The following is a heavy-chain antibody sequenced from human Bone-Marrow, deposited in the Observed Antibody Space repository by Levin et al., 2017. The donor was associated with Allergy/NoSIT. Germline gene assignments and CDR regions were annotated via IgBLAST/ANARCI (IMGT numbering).Heavy chain of an antibody. Sequence: SETLSLTCTVSGGSVSSGSYYWSWIRQPPGMGLEWIAYIYHSGSTKYNPSLKSRVTISLDTSRNQFSLRLTSLTAADTAVYYCARGSYVGGLSFDCWGKGTLVTVSS. J-gene: IGHJ4*02. CDR2: IYHSGST. V-gene: IGHV4-61*01. CDR1: GGSVSSGSYY. CDR3: ARGSYVGGLSFDC. D-gene: IGHD3-10*01.